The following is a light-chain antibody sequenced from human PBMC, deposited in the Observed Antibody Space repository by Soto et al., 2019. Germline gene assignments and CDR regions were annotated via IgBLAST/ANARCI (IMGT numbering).Light chain of an antibody. J-gene: IGLJ1*01. CDR2: DVS. CDR3: SSHTSSSTPYV. CDR1: SSDVGSYNL. Sequence: QPVLTQPASVSGSPGQSITISCTGTSSDVGSYNLVSWYQQHPGKAPKLIIYDVSSRPSGVSNRSSGSKSGNTASLTISGLQAEDEADYYCSSHTSSSTPYVFGTGTKLTVL. V-gene: IGLV2-14*02.